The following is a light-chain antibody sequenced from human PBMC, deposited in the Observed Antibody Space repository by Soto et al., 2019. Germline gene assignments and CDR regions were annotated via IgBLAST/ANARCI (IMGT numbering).Light chain of an antibody. J-gene: IGKJ4*01. CDR2: GAS. V-gene: IGKV3-20*01. Sequence: EIVLTQSPGTLSLSPGERATLSCRASQSVSSSYLAWYQQKPGLAPRLLIYGASSRATGIPDKFSGSGSGTDFTLTISRLEPEDFAVYYCQQFSSYPLTFGGGTKVDNK. CDR1: QSVSSSY. CDR3: QQFSSYPLT.